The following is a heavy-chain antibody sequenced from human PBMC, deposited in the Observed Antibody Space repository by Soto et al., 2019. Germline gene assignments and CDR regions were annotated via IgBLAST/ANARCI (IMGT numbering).Heavy chain of an antibody. CDR3: ARGPWRGYSFHYYGMDV. Sequence: QVQLVESGGGVVQPGRSLRLSCAVSGFTFSSYTFHWVRQAPGEGLEWVALISYDGSNRYYADAVKGRFTISRDNSKNTLYVQMNTLRAEDTAVYYRARGPWRGYSFHYYGMDVWGQGTTVIVSS. CDR1: GFTFSSYT. J-gene: IGHJ6*02. V-gene: IGHV3-30-3*01. CDR2: ISYDGSNR. D-gene: IGHD3-3*01.